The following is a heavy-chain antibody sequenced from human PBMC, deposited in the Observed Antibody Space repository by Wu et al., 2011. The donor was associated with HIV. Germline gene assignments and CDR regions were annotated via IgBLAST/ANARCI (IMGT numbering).Heavy chain of an antibody. CDR2: INPNSGGT. J-gene: IGHJ6*04. D-gene: IGHD2-2*01. CDR1: IHLQRLL. Sequence: EVKKPGPSVKVVLQGLWIHLQRLLLHSLGATGPGQGLEWMGRINPNSGGTNYAQKFQGRVTMTRDTSISTAYMELSRLRSDDTAVYYCASPLVYCSSTSCYGGAMDVWGKGTTVTVSS. V-gene: IGHV1-2*06. CDR3: ASPLVYCSSTSCYGGAMDV.